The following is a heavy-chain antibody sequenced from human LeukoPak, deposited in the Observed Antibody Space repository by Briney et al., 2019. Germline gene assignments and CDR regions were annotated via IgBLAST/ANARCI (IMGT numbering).Heavy chain of an antibody. Sequence: GGSLRLSCAASGFIFSSYAMSWVRQAPGKGLEWVSVISGSGGSTNYADSVNGRFTISRDNSKNMLHLQMNSLRAEDTAVYYCAKDPNYYDSSGYYDYWGQGSLVTVSS. CDR2: ISGSGGST. CDR1: GFIFSSYA. J-gene: IGHJ4*02. D-gene: IGHD3-22*01. CDR3: AKDPNYYDSSGYYDY. V-gene: IGHV3-23*01.